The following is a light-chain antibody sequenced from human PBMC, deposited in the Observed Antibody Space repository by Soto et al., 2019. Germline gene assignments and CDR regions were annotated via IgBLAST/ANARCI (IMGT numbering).Light chain of an antibody. CDR3: SSYTSSNTLV. CDR2: EVS. V-gene: IGLV2-14*01. CDR1: SSDVGGYNY. Sequence: QSALTQPASVSGSPGQSITISCIGTSSDVGGYNYVSWYQQHPGKAPKLMIYEVSNRPSGVSNRFSGSKSGNTASLTISGLQAEDEADYYCSSYTSSNTLVFGGGTKLTVL. J-gene: IGLJ3*02.